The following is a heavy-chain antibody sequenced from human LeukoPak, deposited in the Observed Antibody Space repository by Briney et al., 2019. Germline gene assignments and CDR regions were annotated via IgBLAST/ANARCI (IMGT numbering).Heavy chain of an antibody. J-gene: IGHJ4*02. CDR2: ISASGGS. CDR1: GFTFSNYA. V-gene: IGHV3-23*01. D-gene: IGHD2-15*01. Sequence: SGGSLRLSCAASGFTFSNYAMSWVRQAPGKGLEWVSGISASGGSYYADSVKGQFTVSRDISKNTLYLQMNSLRAEDTAVYFCAREPRDCTGGTCQSAGGYYFYYWSQGTLVTVSS. CDR3: AREPRDCTGGTCQSAGGYYFYY.